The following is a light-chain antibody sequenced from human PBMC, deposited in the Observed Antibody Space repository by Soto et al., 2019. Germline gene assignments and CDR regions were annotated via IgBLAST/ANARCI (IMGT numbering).Light chain of an antibody. CDR2: EVS. CDR1: SSDVGGYNY. J-gene: IGLJ1*01. CDR3: SSYTSSSTLYV. Sequence: QSALTQPAYVSGSPGQSITISCTGTSSDVGGYNYVSWYQQHPGKAPKLMIYEVSNRPSGVSNRFSGSKSGNTASLTISGLQAEDEADYNCSSYTSSSTLYVFGTGTKVTVL. V-gene: IGLV2-14*01.